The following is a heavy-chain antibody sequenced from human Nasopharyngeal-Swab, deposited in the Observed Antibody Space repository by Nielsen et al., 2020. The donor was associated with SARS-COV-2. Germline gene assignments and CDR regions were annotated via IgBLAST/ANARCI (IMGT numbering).Heavy chain of an antibody. J-gene: IGHJ5*02. CDR1: GGTFSSYA. D-gene: IGHD2-2*01. Sequence: SVKVSCKASGGTFSSYAINWVRQAPGQGLKWMGGIIPIFGTANYAQKFQGRVTITADESTSTVYMELSSLRSEDMAVYYCARGVVPAAMHGWFDPWGQGTLVTVSS. CDR3: ARGVVPAAMHGWFDP. V-gene: IGHV1-69*13. CDR2: IIPIFGTA.